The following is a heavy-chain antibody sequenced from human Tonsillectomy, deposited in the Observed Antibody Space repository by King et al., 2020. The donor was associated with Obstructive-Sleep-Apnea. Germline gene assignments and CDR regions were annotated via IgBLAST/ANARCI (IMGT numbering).Heavy chain of an antibody. CDR2: MNPNSGRT. D-gene: IGHD4-23*01. J-gene: IGHJ4*02. Sequence: VQLVESGAEVKKPGASVNVSCKASGYTFTTYDINWVRQATGQGLEWMGWMNPNSGRTDYAQKIQGRVTMTSNTSTATAYMELSSLRPEDTAIYDCTRGYGGSSPLFNDWGKGTLVTVSS. CDR1: GYTFTTYD. V-gene: IGHV1-8*02. CDR3: TRGYGGSSPLFND.